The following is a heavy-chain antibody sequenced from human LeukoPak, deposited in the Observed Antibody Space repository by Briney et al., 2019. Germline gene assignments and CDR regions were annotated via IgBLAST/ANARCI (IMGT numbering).Heavy chain of an antibody. V-gene: IGHV1-69*05. CDR3: AREAYCSSTSCQFDY. J-gene: IGHJ4*02. CDR1: GGTFSSYA. D-gene: IGHD2-2*01. CDR2: IIPIFGTA. Sequence: SVKVSCKASGGTFSSYAISWVRQAPGQGLEWMGGIIPIFGTANYAQKFQGRVTITTDESTSTAYMELSSLRSEDTAVYYCAREAYCSSTSCQFDYWGQGTLVTVSS.